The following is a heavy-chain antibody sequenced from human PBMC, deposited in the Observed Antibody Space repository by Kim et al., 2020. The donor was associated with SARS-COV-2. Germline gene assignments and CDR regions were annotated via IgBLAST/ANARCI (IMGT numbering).Heavy chain of an antibody. V-gene: IGHV4-30-2*04. Sequence: RVTISVDTSKNQFSLKLSSVTAADTAVYYCARDLEVRWWEQRYYYYGMDVWGQGTTVTVSS. CDR3: ARDLEVRWWEQRYYYYGMDV. J-gene: IGHJ6*02. D-gene: IGHD2-15*01.